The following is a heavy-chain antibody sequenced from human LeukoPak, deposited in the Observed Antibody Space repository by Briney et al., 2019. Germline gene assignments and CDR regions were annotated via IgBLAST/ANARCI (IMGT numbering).Heavy chain of an antibody. J-gene: IGHJ4*02. Sequence: SETPSLTCTVSGGSISSGSYYWSWIRQPAGKGLEWIGRIYTSGSTNYNPSLKSRVTISVDTSKNQFSLKLSSVTAADTAVYYCVRARSSWYGGGFDYWGQGTLVTVSS. D-gene: IGHD6-13*01. CDR2: IYTSGST. CDR3: VRARSSWYGGGFDY. V-gene: IGHV4-61*02. CDR1: GGSISSGSYY.